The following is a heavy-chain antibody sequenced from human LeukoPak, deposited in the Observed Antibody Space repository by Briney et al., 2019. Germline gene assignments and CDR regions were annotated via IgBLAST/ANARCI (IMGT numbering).Heavy chain of an antibody. CDR3: ARDGIAVPAIPYYYMDV. Sequence: ASVKVSCKASGYTLTNYYIHWVRQAPGQGPEWMGIINPSGGSTSYAQKFQGRVTMTRDMSTSTVYMELSSLRSEDTAVYYCARDGIAVPAIPYYYMDVWGKGTTVTVSS. CDR1: GYTLTNYY. J-gene: IGHJ6*03. CDR2: INPSGGST. D-gene: IGHD6-19*01. V-gene: IGHV1-46*01.